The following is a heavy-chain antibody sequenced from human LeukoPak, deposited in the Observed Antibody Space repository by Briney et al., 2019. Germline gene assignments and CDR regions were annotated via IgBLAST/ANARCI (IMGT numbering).Heavy chain of an antibody. CDR2: VYYNGNT. CDR3: ARHYCTGDNCYYFDY. CDR1: DGSINYYY. J-gene: IGHJ4*02. Sequence: SETLSLTCTVSDGSINYYYWSWIRQPPGKGLEWIGFVYYNGNTNYNPSLKSRVSLSVDTSKNQFSLRLNSVTAADTAVYYCARHYCTGDNCYYFDYWGQGTLVTVPS. D-gene: IGHD2-8*02. V-gene: IGHV4-59*01.